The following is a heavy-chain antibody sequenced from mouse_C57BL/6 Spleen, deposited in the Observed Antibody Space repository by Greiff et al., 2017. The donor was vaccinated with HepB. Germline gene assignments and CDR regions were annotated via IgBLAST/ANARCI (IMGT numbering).Heavy chain of an antibody. V-gene: IGHV1-55*01. D-gene: IGHD1-1*01. Sequence: VQLQQPGAELVKPGASVKMSCKASGYTFTSYWITWVKQRPGQGLEWIGDIYPGSGSTNYNEKFKSKATLTVDTSSSTAYMQLSSLTSEDSAVYYCARGPRYQYYFDYWGQGTTLTVSS. CDR2: IYPGSGST. CDR3: ARGPRYQYYFDY. CDR1: GYTFTSYW. J-gene: IGHJ2*01.